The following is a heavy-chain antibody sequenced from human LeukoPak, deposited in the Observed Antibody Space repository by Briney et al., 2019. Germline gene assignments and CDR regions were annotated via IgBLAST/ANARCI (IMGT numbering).Heavy chain of an antibody. CDR1: GGSISSGGYS. V-gene: IGHV4-30-2*01. J-gene: IGHJ5*02. D-gene: IGHD3-9*01. CDR2: IYHSGST. Sequence: PSETLSLTCAVSGGSISSGGYSWSWIRQPPGKGLEWIGYIYHSGSTYYNPSLKSRVTISVDRSKNQFSLKLSSVTAADTAVYYCARGKYYDILTGYYRGNWFDPRGQGTLVTVSS. CDR3: ARGKYYDILTGYYRGNWFDP.